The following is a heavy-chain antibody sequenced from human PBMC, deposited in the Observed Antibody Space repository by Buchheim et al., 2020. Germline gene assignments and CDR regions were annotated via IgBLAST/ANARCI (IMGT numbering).Heavy chain of an antibody. D-gene: IGHD3-22*01. CDR2: ISSSSSTI. J-gene: IGHJ4*02. Sequence: EVQLVESGGGLVQPGGSLRLSCAASGFTFRSYSMNWVRQAPGKGLEWVSYISSSSSTIYYADSVKGRFTISSDNATHSLYLQMNSLRDEDTAVYYCARDKGYYYDSSGLYYWGQGTL. V-gene: IGHV3-48*02. CDR1: GFTFRSYS. CDR3: ARDKGYYYDSSGLYY.